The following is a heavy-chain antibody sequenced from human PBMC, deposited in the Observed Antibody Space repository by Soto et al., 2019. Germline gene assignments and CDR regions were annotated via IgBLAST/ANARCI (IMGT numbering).Heavy chain of an antibody. CDR2: LDQSGGT. Sequence: PSETLSLTCAVVGDSLRGQSWNWIRQSPGKGLEWIGELDQSGGTNYNPSLKSRAIISDDTSKNQFSLTLTSVTAAATAVYYCAREDSNGWSGENLEVWGQGTTVASSS. V-gene: IGHV4-34*01. D-gene: IGHD3-22*01. J-gene: IGHJ6*02. CDR1: GDSLRGQS. CDR3: AREDSNGWSGENLEV.